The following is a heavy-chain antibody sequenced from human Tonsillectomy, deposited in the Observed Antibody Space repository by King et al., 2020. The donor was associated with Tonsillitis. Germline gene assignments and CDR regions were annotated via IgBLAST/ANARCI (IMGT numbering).Heavy chain of an antibody. D-gene: IGHD3-22*01. Sequence: VQLVESGGGLVQPGGSLRLSCAASGSTLSSYNMNWVRQAPGKGLEWISYIASSGDRIYYADSVRGRFTISRDNAKNSLYLQMDSLGTDDTAVYYCARDDYGNSGYAYWGQGTLVTVSS. V-gene: IGHV3-48*04. CDR2: IASSGDRI. J-gene: IGHJ4*02. CDR1: GSTLSSYN. CDR3: ARDDYGNSGYAY.